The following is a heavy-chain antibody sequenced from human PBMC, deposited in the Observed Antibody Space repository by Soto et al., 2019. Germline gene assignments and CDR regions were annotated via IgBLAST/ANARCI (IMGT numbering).Heavy chain of an antibody. V-gene: IGHV3-7*05. CDR3: AGGSGWISDT. CDR2: IKDDGGDE. CDR1: GFTFSPYW. J-gene: IGHJ5*02. D-gene: IGHD6-19*01. Sequence: EVQLVESGGGLVQPGGSLRLSCAASGFTFSPYWMSWVRQAPGKGLEWVAIIKDDGGDEHYLEAVRGRFTISRDNAKKSLYLAMDSLRVEDTPVYYCAGGSGWISDTWGQGTLVTVSS.